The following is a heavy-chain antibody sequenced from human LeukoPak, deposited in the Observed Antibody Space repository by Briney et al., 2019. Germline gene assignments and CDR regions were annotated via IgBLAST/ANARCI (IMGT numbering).Heavy chain of an antibody. CDR2: INPSGGST. Sequence: GASVKVSYKASGYTFTSYYMHWVRQAPGQGLEWMGIINPSGGSTSYAQKFQGRVTMTRDMSTSTVYMELSSLRSEDTAVYYCARGGYDYVWGSPVDAFDIWGQGTMVTVSS. CDR1: GYTFTSYY. J-gene: IGHJ3*02. CDR3: ARGGYDYVWGSPVDAFDI. D-gene: IGHD3-16*01. V-gene: IGHV1-46*01.